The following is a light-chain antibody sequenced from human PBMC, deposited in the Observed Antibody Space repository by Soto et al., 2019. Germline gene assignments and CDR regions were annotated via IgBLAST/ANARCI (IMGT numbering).Light chain of an antibody. CDR1: SSNIGSYT. J-gene: IGLJ7*01. V-gene: IGLV1-44*01. Sequence: QSVLIQPPSASGTPGQRVTVSCSGGSSNIGSYTVNWYQQLPGAAPKLLIYSNSQRPSGVPDRFSASKSGTSASLAISVLQSEDEAEYYCAAWDDSLNGYVFGPGTQLTVL. CDR2: SNS. CDR3: AAWDDSLNGYV.